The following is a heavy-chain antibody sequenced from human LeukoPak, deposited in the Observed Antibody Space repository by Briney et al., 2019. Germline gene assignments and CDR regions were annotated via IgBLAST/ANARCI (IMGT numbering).Heavy chain of an antibody. Sequence: ASVKVSCKASGYTFTGYYMHWVRQAPGQGLEWMGWINPTSGGTKYAQKFQGRVTMTRDTSISTAYMELSRLGSDDTAVYYCARSQWLIDASIDYWGQGTLVTVSS. CDR1: GYTFTGYY. J-gene: IGHJ4*02. V-gene: IGHV1-2*02. CDR3: ARSQWLIDASIDY. D-gene: IGHD6-19*01. CDR2: INPTSGGT.